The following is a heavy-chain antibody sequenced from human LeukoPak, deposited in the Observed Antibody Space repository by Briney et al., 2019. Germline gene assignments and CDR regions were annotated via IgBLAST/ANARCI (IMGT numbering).Heavy chain of an antibody. J-gene: IGHJ4*02. CDR2: INPSGGST. D-gene: IGHD1-1*01. V-gene: IGHV1-46*01. Sequence: ASVKVSCKASGYTFTTYYIHWVRQAPGQGLEWMALINPSGGSTHYAQKFQGRVTVTRDTSTSTVYMELTSLKASDTAMYYCARRGGTVQNFDFWGQGTLVTVSS. CDR1: GYTFTTYY. CDR3: ARRGGTVQNFDF.